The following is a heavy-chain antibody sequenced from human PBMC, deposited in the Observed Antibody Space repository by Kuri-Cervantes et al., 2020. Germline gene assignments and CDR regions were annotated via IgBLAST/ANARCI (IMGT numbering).Heavy chain of an antibody. CDR3: ASGGSRYFDY. CDR2: ISYDGSSK. Sequence: GESLKISCAASGFTFSSYAMHWVRQTPGKGLEWVAVISYDGSSKYYANSVKGRFTISRDNAKNSLYLQMNSLRAEDTAVYYCASGGSRYFDYWGQGTLVTVSS. V-gene: IGHV3-30-3*01. D-gene: IGHD2-15*01. J-gene: IGHJ4*02. CDR1: GFTFSSYA.